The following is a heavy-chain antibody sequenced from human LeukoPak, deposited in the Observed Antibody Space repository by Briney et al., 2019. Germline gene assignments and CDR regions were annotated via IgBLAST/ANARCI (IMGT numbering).Heavy chain of an antibody. CDR1: GGSFSGYY. D-gene: IGHD1-14*01. J-gene: IGHJ4*02. Sequence: PSETLSLTCAVYGGSFSGYYWSWIRQPPGKGLEWIGEINHSGSTNYNPSLKRRVTISVDMSKNQFSLKLSSVTAADTAVYYCARRYGEGYYFDYWGQGTLVTVSS. V-gene: IGHV4-34*01. CDR2: INHSGST. CDR3: ARRYGEGYYFDY.